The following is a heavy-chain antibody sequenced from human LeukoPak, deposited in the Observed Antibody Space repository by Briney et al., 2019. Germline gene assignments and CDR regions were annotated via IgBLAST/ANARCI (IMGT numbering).Heavy chain of an antibody. D-gene: IGHD3-3*01. V-gene: IGHV4-39*01. J-gene: IGHJ4*02. CDR3: ARPAEIGVGVDY. CDR1: GGSISSSSYY. Sequence: SETPSLTCTVSGGSISSSSYYWGWIRQPPGRGGGWIGSIYYSGSTYYNPSVKSRVTISVDTSKNQFSLKLSSVTAADTAVYYCARPAEIGVGVDYWGQGTLLTVSS. CDR2: IYYSGST.